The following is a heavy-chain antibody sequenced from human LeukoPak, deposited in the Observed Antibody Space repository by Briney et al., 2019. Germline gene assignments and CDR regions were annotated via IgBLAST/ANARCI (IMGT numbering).Heavy chain of an antibody. CDR3: EKDLGGSGDYRPY. Sequence: GGSLRLSCAATGFTFSSYAMSWVRQAPGKGLEWVSAISGRDGSTYYADSVKGRYTISRDNSKNPPYLQMNSLSAEDTAVYYCEKDLGGSGDYRPYWGQGSVVTVSS. J-gene: IGHJ4*02. D-gene: IGHD2-21*02. V-gene: IGHV3-23*01. CDR2: ISGRDGST. CDR1: GFTFSSYA.